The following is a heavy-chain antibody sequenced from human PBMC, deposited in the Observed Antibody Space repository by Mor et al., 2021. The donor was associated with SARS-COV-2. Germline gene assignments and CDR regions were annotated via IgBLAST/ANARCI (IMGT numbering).Heavy chain of an antibody. CDR1: GYSFNGYF. J-gene: IGHJ4*02. CDR2: ISPNSGGT. V-gene: IGHV1-2*02. CDR3: ARRRNFNWGPLDY. Sequence: SGYSFNGYFIHWVRQAPGQGLEWMGWISPNSGGTESAQKFHGRVNMTRDTSISTVYMELSSLTSADTAVYYCARRRNFNWGPLDYWGQGTLV. D-gene: IGHD3-16*01.